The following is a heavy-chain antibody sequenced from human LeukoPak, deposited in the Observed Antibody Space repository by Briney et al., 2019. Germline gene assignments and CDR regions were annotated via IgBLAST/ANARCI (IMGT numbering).Heavy chain of an antibody. CDR2: ISGSGGST. CDR3: AKDHCSSTSCYTLFDY. J-gene: IGHJ4*02. D-gene: IGHD2-2*02. Sequence: GGSLRLSCAASGFTFSSYAMSWVRQAPGKGLEWVSAISGSGGSTYYADSVKGRFTISRDNSKNTLYLQMNSLRAEDTAVYYCAKDHCSSTSCYTLFDYWGQGTLVTVSS. CDR1: GFTFSSYA. V-gene: IGHV3-23*01.